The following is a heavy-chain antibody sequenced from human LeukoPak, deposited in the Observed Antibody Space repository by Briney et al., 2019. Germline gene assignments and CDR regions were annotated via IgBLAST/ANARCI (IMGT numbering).Heavy chain of an antibody. CDR1: GYNFDKFG. CDR2: INTHNGNT. D-gene: IGHD6-13*01. V-gene: IGHV1-18*01. CDR3: ARDTPQHLKRYDY. Sequence: ASVTVSCKASGYNFDKFGIAWVRQAPGQGLDWMGWINTHNGNTKYAQQYQGRVTMTTDTSTSTVYMELRRLRSDDTAVYFCARDTPQHLKRYDYWGQGTQVTVSS. J-gene: IGHJ4*02.